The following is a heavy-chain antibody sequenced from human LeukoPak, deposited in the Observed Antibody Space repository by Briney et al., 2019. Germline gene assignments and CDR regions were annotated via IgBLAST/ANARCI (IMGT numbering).Heavy chain of an antibody. V-gene: IGHV3-48*01. CDR2: INTKSKSI. Sequence: GGSLRLSCAASGFTFNTYTMNWVRQAPGKGLEWLSFINTKSKSIYYADSAKGRFTISRDNAKNSLYLQMNSLRAEDTALYYCVRDQNWAFDYWGQGTLVTVPS. CDR1: GFTFNTYT. CDR3: VRDQNWAFDY. D-gene: IGHD7-27*01. J-gene: IGHJ4*02.